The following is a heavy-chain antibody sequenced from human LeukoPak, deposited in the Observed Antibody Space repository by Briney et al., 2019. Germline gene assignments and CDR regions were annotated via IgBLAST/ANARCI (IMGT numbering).Heavy chain of an antibody. D-gene: IGHD5-18*01. V-gene: IGHV3-30*03. CDR1: GFTLSSYW. J-gene: IGHJ4*02. CDR2: ISFDGGVR. Sequence: PGGSLRLSCAAAGFTLSSYWMSWVRQAPGKGLEWVALISFDGGVRYYADSVKGRFTISRDNSKNTLYLQMNSLRSEDSAVYYCLTEDTPTVYDYWGQGTLVTVSS. CDR3: LTEDTPTVYDY.